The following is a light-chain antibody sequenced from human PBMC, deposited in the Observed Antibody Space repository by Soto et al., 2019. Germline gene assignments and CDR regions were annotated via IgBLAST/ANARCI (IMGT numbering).Light chain of an antibody. J-gene: IGKJ3*01. CDR2: AAS. CDR1: QSISSY. Sequence: DIPMTQSPSSLSASVGDRVTITCRASQSISSYLNWYQQKPGKAPKLLLYAASSLQSGVPSRFSGSGSGTDFTLTISSLQPEDFATYSCQQSYSTPWVTFGPGTKVDTK. V-gene: IGKV1-39*01. CDR3: QQSYSTPWVT.